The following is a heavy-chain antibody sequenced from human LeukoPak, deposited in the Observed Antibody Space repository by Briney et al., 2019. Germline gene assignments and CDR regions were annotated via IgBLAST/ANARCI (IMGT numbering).Heavy chain of an antibody. CDR2: FIPILGIA. J-gene: IGHJ6*02. D-gene: IGHD6-19*01. CDR1: GGTFSSYA. CDR3: ARVSGVAGIDYYYYYGMDV. Sequence: ASVKVSCKASGGTFSSYAISWVRQAPGQGLEWMGRFIPILGIANYAQKFQGRVTITADKSTSTAYMELSSLRSEDTAVYYCARVSGVAGIDYYYYYGMDVWGQGTTVTVSS. V-gene: IGHV1-69*04.